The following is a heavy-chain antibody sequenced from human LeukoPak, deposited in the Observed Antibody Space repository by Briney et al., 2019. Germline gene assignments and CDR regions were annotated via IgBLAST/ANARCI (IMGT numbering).Heavy chain of an antibody. CDR2: ISYDGSNK. D-gene: IGHD3-22*01. V-gene: IGHV3-30*18. J-gene: IGHJ4*02. CDR1: GFTFISYG. CDR3: AKDNGYYDSSGYYPNDY. Sequence: GGSRRLSFAAPGFTFISYGMNWVRQAPGKGLKWVAVISYDGSNKYYADSVKGRFTISRDNSKNTLYLQMNSLRAEDTAVYYCAKDNGYYDSSGYYPNDYWGQGTLVTVSS.